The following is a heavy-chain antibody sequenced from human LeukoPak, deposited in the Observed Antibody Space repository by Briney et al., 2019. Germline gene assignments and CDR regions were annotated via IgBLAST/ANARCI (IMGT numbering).Heavy chain of an antibody. V-gene: IGHV4-59*08. J-gene: IGHJ4*02. CDR2: IYYSGST. CDR1: GGSISSYY. Sequence: SETLSLTCTVSGGSISSYYWSWIRQPPGKGLEWIGYIYYSGSTNYNPSLKSRVTISVDTSKNQFSLKLSSVTAADTAVYYCARHIRNNYYDILTGYYDPYFDYWGQGTLVTVSS. CDR3: ARHIRNNYYDILTGYYDPYFDY. D-gene: IGHD3-9*01.